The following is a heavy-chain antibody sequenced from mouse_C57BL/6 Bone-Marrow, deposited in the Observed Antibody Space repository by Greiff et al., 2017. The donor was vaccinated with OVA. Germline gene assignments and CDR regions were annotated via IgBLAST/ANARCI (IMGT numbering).Heavy chain of an antibody. CDR3: ARSPLLPIDYYYAMDY. Sequence: VQLQQPGAELVRPGSSVKLSCKASGYTFTSYWMDWVKLRPGQGLEWIGNIYPSDSETHYNQKFKDKATLTVDKSSSTAYMQLSSLTSEDSAVYYCARSPLLPIDYYYAMDYWGQGTSVTVSS. V-gene: IGHV1-61*01. CDR1: GYTFTSYW. CDR2: IYPSDSET. D-gene: IGHD5-5*01. J-gene: IGHJ4*01.